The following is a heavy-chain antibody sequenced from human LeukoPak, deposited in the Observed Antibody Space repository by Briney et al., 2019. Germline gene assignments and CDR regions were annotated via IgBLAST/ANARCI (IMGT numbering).Heavy chain of an antibody. CDR3: ASTIFGVVRGYNWFDP. J-gene: IGHJ5*02. CDR1: GYSISSGYY. V-gene: IGHV4-38-2*01. D-gene: IGHD3-3*01. CDR2: IYHSGST. Sequence: PSETLSLTCAVSGYSISSGYYWGWIRQPPGKGLVWIGSIYHSGSTYYNPSLESRVTISVDKSKNQFYVKLSYVTAADTVVYYCASTIFGVVRGYNWFDPWGQGTLVTVSS.